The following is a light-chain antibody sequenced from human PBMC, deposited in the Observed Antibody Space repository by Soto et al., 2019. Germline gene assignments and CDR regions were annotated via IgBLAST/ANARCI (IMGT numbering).Light chain of an antibody. J-gene: IGLJ1*01. CDR3: CSYAGSSYV. V-gene: IGLV2-23*02. Sequence: QSVLTQPASVSGSPVQSITISCTGTSIDVGSYNLVSWYQQHPGKAPKLMIYEVSKRPSGVSNRFSGSKSGNTASLTISGLQAEDEADYYCCSYAGSSYVFGTGTKVTVL. CDR1: SIDVGSYNL. CDR2: EVS.